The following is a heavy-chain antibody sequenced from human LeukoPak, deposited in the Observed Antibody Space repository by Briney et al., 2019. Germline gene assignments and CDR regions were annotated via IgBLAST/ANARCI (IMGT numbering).Heavy chain of an antibody. CDR1: VYPFDNFG. J-gene: IGHJ4*02. CDR2: ISAYNGNT. Sequence: GAAVTVSFTSSVYPFDNFGLTWVRQAPGQGLERMGWISAYNGNTHYAQKFRGRLTMTTDTSTTTAYLELRSLKSDDTAVYYCARDRLGGDLTGESLYWGQGTLVTVSS. V-gene: IGHV1-18*01. D-gene: IGHD4-17*01. CDR3: ARDRLGGDLTGESLY.